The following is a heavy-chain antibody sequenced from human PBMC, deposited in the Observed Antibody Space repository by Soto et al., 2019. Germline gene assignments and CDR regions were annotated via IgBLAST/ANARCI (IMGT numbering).Heavy chain of an antibody. J-gene: IGHJ5*02. V-gene: IGHV5-10-1*01. Sequence: PGESLKISCTGFGYTFTTFWISCVRQMPGRGLEWMGRIDPRDSYTTYSPSFQGHVTISVDKSIRTAYLQWGSLKASDTAMYYCARLYCTSSTCDSWFDPWGQGTLVTVSS. CDR2: IDPRDSYT. D-gene: IGHD2-2*01. CDR3: ARLYCTSSTCDSWFDP. CDR1: GYTFTTFW.